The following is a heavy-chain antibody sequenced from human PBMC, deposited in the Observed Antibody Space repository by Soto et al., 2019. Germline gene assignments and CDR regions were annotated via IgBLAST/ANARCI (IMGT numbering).Heavy chain of an antibody. V-gene: IGHV4-59*01. D-gene: IGHD2-21*02. J-gene: IGHJ4*02. CDR2: IHSTGAT. CDR3: ARDLVLAGKCSGGYCPLQY. Sequence: SETLSLTCTVSGDSINHYFWNWFRQPPGKTLEWIGFIHSTGATGYNPSLRGRVTISVDTSKNQFYLTLNSVTAADTALYSCARDLVLAGKCSGGYCPLQYWGQGTVVTVSS. CDR1: GDSINHYF.